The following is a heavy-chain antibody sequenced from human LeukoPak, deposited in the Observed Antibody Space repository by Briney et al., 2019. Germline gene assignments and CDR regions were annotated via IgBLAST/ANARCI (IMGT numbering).Heavy chain of an antibody. Sequence: GGSLRLYCAASGFTFRTYWMSWVRQAPGKGLEWVANIKQDRSEKYYADSVKGRFTIARDNAKNSLYLQMNSLRAEDTAVYYCARDPSRGYNYGYGDYWGQGTLVIVSS. D-gene: IGHD5-18*01. CDR3: ARDPSRGYNYGYGDY. V-gene: IGHV3-7*01. J-gene: IGHJ4*02. CDR1: GFTFRTYW. CDR2: IKQDRSEK.